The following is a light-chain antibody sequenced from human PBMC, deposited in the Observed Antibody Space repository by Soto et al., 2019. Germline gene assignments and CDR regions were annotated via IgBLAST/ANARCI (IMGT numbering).Light chain of an antibody. CDR2: DVS. CDR1: SSDIGGYTY. Sequence: LTQPRSVSGSPGQSVTISCTGTSSDIGGYTYVSWYQQHPGKAPKVIIYDVSERPSGVPDRFSGSKSGNTASLTISGLQPEDEADYYCCSFAGPQSFEVFGEGTKVTVL. J-gene: IGLJ1*01. CDR3: CSFAGPQSFEV. V-gene: IGLV2-11*01.